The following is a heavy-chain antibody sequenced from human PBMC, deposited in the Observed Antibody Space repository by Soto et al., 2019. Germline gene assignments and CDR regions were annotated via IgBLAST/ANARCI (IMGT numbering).Heavy chain of an antibody. V-gene: IGHV1-3*01. D-gene: IGHD7-27*01. CDR3: ERAGHADY. CDR2: INAGNGNT. Sequence: QVQLVQSGAEVKKPGASVKVSCKASGYTFTSYAMQWVRQAPGQRLEWMGWINAGNGNTKYSQKFQGRITITRDTSARTVYMERSSVRSEDTSVYDSERAGHADYWGQGTLVTVSS. CDR1: GYTFTSYA. J-gene: IGHJ4*02.